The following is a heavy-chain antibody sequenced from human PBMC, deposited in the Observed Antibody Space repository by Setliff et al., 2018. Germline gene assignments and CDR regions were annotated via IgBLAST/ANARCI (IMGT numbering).Heavy chain of an antibody. CDR1: GFSITNGYY. J-gene: IGHJ4*02. V-gene: IGHV4-38-2*01. CDR3: ARLGGLLVATMPFDY. D-gene: IGHD5-12*01. CDR2: IFQSGIT. Sequence: SETLSLTCAVSGFSITNGYYWGWIRQPPGRGLEWIANIFQSGITFYNPSLKSRVTMSLDTSTNQFSLKLRSVTAADTAVYYCARLGGLLVATMPFDYWGQGIPVTVSS.